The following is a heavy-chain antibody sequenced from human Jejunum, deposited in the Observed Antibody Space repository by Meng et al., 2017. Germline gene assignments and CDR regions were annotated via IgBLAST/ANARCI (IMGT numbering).Heavy chain of an antibody. CDR2: INNNGST. V-gene: IGHV4-34*01. J-gene: IGHJ4*02. Sequence: QVKLKQWGAGLLKPSETLYLTCAVYGGSISHYYWTWIRQPPGKGLEWIGEINNNGSTNYNPSLQSRVTISVDTSTSQFYLRVSSVTAADPAVYYCTRGNEYSNYGADFWGQGTLVTVSS. D-gene: IGHD4-11*01. CDR3: TRGNEYSNYGADF. CDR1: GGSISHYY.